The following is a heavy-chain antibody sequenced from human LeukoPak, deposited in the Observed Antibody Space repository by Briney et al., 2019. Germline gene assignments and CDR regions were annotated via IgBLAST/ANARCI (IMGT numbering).Heavy chain of an antibody. CDR3: ARAPGSGSYYSYDY. CDR2: IYSGGST. CDR1: GVTVSSNY. J-gene: IGHJ4*02. V-gene: IGHV3-53*01. D-gene: IGHD3-10*01. Sequence: GGSLRLSCAASGVTVSSNYMSWVRQAPGEGLGWASVIYSGGSTYYADSVKGRFTISRDNSKNTLHLQMNSLRAEDTAVYYCARAPGSGSYYSYDYWGQGILVTVSS.